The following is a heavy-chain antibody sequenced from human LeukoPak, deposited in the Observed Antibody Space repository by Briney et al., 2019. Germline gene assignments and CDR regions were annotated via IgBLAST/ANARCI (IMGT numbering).Heavy chain of an antibody. Sequence: GGSLRLSCAASGFNFINTWMHWVRQAPGKGLVWVARIKNDGSGIIYADSVKGRFTISRDNAKNSLYLQMNSLRAEDTAVYYCARAYSSSWYENYFDYWGQGTLVTVSS. CDR3: ARAYSSSWYENYFDY. CDR1: GFNFINTW. CDR2: IKNDGSGI. V-gene: IGHV3-74*01. D-gene: IGHD6-13*01. J-gene: IGHJ4*02.